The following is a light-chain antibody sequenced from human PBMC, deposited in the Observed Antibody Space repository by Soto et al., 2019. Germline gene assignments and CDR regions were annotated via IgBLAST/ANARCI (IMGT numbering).Light chain of an antibody. CDR3: QQYGSSPWT. CDR2: DAS. Sequence: EIVLTQSPATLSLSPGERATLSCGASQRVSSSYLARYQQKPGLAPRLLIYDASSRATGIPDRFSGSGSGTDFALTISRLEPEDFAVYYCQQYGSSPWTFGQGTKVEIK. CDR1: QRVSSSY. V-gene: IGKV3D-20*01. J-gene: IGKJ1*01.